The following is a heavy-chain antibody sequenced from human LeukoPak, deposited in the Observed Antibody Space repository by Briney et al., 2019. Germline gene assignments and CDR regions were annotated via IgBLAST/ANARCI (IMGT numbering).Heavy chain of an antibody. CDR2: ISYDGTKQ. CDR3: ARSGYSYGYSV. CDR1: GFRFSDYP. D-gene: IGHD5-18*01. J-gene: IGHJ4*02. V-gene: IGHV3-30-3*01. Sequence: GGSLRLSCAASGFRFSDYPMHWVRQTPDRGLEWVAVISYDGTKQYYAESVRGRFSISRDNSNNTLFLQMNSLRPEDTAVYYCARSGYSYGYSVWGQGTLVTVSS.